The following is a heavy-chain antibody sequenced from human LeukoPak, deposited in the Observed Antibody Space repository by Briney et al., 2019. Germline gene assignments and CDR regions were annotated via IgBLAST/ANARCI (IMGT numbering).Heavy chain of an antibody. CDR3: VRGSIVGTRLAFGP. Sequence: GGSLRLSCAASGFTLSNYWMSWVRQAPGKGLEWVANAKYDGSDRSYVDSVKGRFTISRDNARNSLFLQMNSLRAEDTALYYCVRGSIVGTRLAFGPWGQGTLVTVSS. V-gene: IGHV3-7*01. J-gene: IGHJ5*02. CDR1: GFTLSNYW. CDR2: AKYDGSDR. D-gene: IGHD1-26*01.